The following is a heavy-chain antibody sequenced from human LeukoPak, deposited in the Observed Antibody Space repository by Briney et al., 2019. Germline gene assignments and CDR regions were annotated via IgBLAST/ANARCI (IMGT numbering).Heavy chain of an antibody. D-gene: IGHD1-26*01. CDR3: ARDGNSGSYHGFFDY. CDR1: GFTVSSNY. V-gene: IGHV3-66*01. CDR2: IYTGGTT. Sequence: PGGSLRLSCAVSGFTVSSNYMSWVRQAPGKGLEWVSIIYTGGTTYYADSVKDRFTVSRDNPKNTLFLQMNSLRAEDTAVYYCARDGNSGSYHGFFDYWGQGTLVTVSS. J-gene: IGHJ4*02.